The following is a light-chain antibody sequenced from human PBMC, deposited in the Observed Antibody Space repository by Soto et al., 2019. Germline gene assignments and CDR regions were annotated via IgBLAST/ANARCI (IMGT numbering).Light chain of an antibody. Sequence: QSVLTQPPSASGCPGQSVTISCTGTSSDVGAYNYVSWYQQHPGKVPKLIIYEVSKRPSGVPDRFSASKSGNTASLTVSGLQAEDEADYYCSSHGGSNNFYVFGTGTKVTVL. CDR3: SSHGGSNNFYV. V-gene: IGLV2-8*01. CDR2: EVS. CDR1: SSDVGAYNY. J-gene: IGLJ1*01.